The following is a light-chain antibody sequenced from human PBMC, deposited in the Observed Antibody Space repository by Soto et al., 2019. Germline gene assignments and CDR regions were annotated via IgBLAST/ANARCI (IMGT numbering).Light chain of an antibody. Sequence: ESVMTQSPLSLSVTPGEPASISCRSSQSLLHSNGYNYLDWYLQNPVQSPQLLIYLGSFRAAGVPDMFSGSGSGTDFTLNISRVEAADVGVYYCQQALQPPSFGGGTKVEIK. CDR1: QSLLHSNGYNY. CDR2: LGS. V-gene: IGKV2-28*01. CDR3: QQALQPPS. J-gene: IGKJ4*01.